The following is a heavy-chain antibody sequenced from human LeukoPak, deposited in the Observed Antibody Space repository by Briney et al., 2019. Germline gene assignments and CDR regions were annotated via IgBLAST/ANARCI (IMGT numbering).Heavy chain of an antibody. CDR1: GFTFSSYA. J-gene: IGHJ4*02. Sequence: PGGPLRLSCAASGFTFSSYAMSWVRQAPGKGLEWVSAISGSGGSTYYADSVKGRLTISRDNSKNTLYLQMNSLRAEDTAVYYCAKGTTSFGVVITLDYWVQGTLVTVSS. V-gene: IGHV3-23*01. D-gene: IGHD3-3*01. CDR2: ISGSGGST. CDR3: AKGTTSFGVVITLDY.